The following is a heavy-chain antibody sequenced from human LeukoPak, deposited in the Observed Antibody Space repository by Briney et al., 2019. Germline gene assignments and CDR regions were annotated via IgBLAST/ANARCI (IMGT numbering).Heavy chain of an antibody. CDR3: AKDLVGSSWSHGFDY. CDR1: GFTVSSNY. J-gene: IGHJ4*02. Sequence: GESLRLSCAASGFTVSSNYMTWVRQAPGKGLEWVSIIYSGGTTYYADSVKGRFSISRDNSRNTLYLQMDSLSAEDTAVYYCAKDLVGSSWSHGFDYWGQGTLVTVSS. V-gene: IGHV3-53*05. D-gene: IGHD6-13*01. CDR2: IYSGGTT.